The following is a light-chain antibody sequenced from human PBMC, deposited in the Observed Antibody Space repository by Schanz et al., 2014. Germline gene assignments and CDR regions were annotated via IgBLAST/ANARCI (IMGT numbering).Light chain of an antibody. J-gene: IGLJ2*01. CDR2: DVS. V-gene: IGLV2-11*01. CDR3: SSYTSSSTLVV. CDR1: SSDVGAYNY. Sequence: QSVLTQPRSVSGSPGQSVTISCTGSSSDVGAYNYVSWYQQHPGRAPKLMISDVSERPSGVPDRFSGSKSGNTASLTISGLQAEDEADYYCSSYTSSSTLVVFGGGTKLTVL.